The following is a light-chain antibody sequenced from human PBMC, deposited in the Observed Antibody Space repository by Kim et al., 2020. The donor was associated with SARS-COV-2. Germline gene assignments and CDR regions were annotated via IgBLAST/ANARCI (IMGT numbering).Light chain of an antibody. CDR3: QQSYSSLFT. CDR2: AAS. CDR1: QSIRNY. V-gene: IGKV1-39*01. Sequence: DIQMTQSPSSLSASVGDRVTITCRAAQSIRNYLNWYQQKPGQAPKVLIYAASRLQSGVPSRFSGSGSGTDFNFTISSLQPDDFATYYCQQSYSSLFTFGPGTKVDIK. J-gene: IGKJ3*01.